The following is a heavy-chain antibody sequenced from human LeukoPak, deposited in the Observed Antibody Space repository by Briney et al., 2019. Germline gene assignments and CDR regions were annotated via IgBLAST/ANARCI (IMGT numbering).Heavy chain of an antibody. J-gene: IGHJ4*02. CDR1: GFTFSSYG. Sequence: GGSLRLSCAAPGFTFSSYGMHWVRQAPGKGLEWVAVISYDGSNKYYADSVKGRFTISRDNSKNTLYLQMNSLRAEDTAVYYCAKDTYYYDSSGSPFDYWGQGTLVTVSS. D-gene: IGHD3-22*01. CDR3: AKDTYYYDSSGSPFDY. V-gene: IGHV3-30*18. CDR2: ISYDGSNK.